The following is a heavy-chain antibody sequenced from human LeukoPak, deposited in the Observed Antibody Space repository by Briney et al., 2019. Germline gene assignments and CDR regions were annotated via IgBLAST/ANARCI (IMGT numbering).Heavy chain of an antibody. CDR3: ARLGYSSSSDAFDI. V-gene: IGHV7-4-1*02. D-gene: IGHD6-6*01. CDR1: GYTFTSYA. CDR2: INTNTGNP. Sequence: ASVKVSCMASGYTFTSYAMNWVRQAPGQGLEWMGWINTNTGNPTYAQGFTGRFVFSLDTSVSTAYLQISSLKAEDTAVYYCARLGYSSSSDAFDIWGQGTMVTVSS. J-gene: IGHJ3*02.